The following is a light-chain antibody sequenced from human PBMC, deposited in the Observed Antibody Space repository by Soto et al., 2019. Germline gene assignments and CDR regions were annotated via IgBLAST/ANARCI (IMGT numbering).Light chain of an antibody. CDR3: QQYNSWPPLT. CDR2: GAS. J-gene: IGKJ4*01. V-gene: IGKV3D-15*01. CDR1: QSVSSN. Sequence: EIVMTQSPATLSVSPGERATLSGRASQSVSSNLAWYQQKPGQAPRLLIYGASTRATGIPARFSGSGAGTEFTLTISSLQSEDFAVYYCQQYNSWPPLTFGGGTKVEIK.